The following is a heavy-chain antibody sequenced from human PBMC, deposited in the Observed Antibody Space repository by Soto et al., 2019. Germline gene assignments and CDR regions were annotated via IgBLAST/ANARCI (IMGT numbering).Heavy chain of an antibody. V-gene: IGHV3-7*01. Sequence: GGSLRLSCAASGFTFSSYWMSWVRQAPGKGLEWVVNIKQDGSEKYYVDSVKGRFTISRDNAKNSLYLQMNSLRAEDTAVYYCARTPPDYYDSSGSFDYWGQGTLVTVSS. J-gene: IGHJ4*02. CDR3: ARTPPDYYDSSGSFDY. D-gene: IGHD3-22*01. CDR1: GFTFSSYW. CDR2: IKQDGSEK.